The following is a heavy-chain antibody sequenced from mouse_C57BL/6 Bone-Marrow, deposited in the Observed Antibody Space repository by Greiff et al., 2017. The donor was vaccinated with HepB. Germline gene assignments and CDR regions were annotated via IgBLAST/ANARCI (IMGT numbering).Heavy chain of an antibody. D-gene: IGHD6-1*01. Sequence: QVQLQQSGTELVKPGASVKLSCKASGYTFTSYWMHWVKQRPGQGLEWIGNINPSNGGTNYNEKFKSKATLTVDKSSSTAYMQLSSLTSEGSAVYYCSIGCCSLYPFDYWDQGTTLTVSS. J-gene: IGHJ2*01. CDR2: INPSNGGT. V-gene: IGHV1-53*01. CDR1: GYTFTSYW. CDR3: SIGCCSLYPFDY.